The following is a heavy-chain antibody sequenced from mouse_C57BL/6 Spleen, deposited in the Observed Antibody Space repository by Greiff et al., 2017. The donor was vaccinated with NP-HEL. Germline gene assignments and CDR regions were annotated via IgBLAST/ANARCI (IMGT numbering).Heavy chain of an antibody. CDR3: TRLLGTH. CDR2: IDPENGDT. J-gene: IGHJ3*01. Sequence: SGAELVRPGASVKLSCTASGFNIKDDYMHWVKQRPEQGLEWIGWIDPENGDTEYASKFQGKATITADTSSNTAYLQLSSLTSEDTAVYYCTRLLGTHWGQGTLVTVSA. V-gene: IGHV14-4*01. CDR1: GFNIKDDY. D-gene: IGHD2-13*01.